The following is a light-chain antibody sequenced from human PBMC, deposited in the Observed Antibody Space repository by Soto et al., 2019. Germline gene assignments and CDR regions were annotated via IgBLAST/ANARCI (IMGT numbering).Light chain of an antibody. Sequence: PGERATISCRAIQRFDGNSLAWYLQIPGQAPRLLIHGASNRATGIPDRFSGSGSGTDFTLTITRLEPEDSAMYYCHQRSNGPPWTFGQGTKVDIK. J-gene: IGKJ1*01. CDR3: HQRSNGPPWT. CDR2: GAS. CDR1: QRFDGNS. V-gene: IGKV3D-20*02.